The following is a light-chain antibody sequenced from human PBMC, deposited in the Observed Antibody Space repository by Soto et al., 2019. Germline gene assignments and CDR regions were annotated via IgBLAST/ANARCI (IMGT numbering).Light chain of an antibody. CDR1: QGIRND. J-gene: IGKJ2*01. Sequence: AIQMTQSPSSLSASVGDRVTITCRASQGIRNDLGWYQQKPGKAPKLLIYAAYSLQSGVPSRFSGSGSGTDFTLTISSLQPEDFATYYCLQDYNYTYTFGQGTKLEMK. CDR2: AAY. V-gene: IGKV1-6*01. CDR3: LQDYNYTYT.